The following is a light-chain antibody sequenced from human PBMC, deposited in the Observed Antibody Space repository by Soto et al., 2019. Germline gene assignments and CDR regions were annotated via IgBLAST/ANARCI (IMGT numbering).Light chain of an antibody. CDR3: QQYNSYPWT. V-gene: IGKV1-5*03. J-gene: IGKJ1*01. CDR1: QSISSW. CDR2: KTS. Sequence: DIQMTQSPSTLSASVGDRVTITCRASQSISSWLAWYQQKSGKAPKRLIYKTSSLEGGVPSRFSGSGSGTEFTLTISSLQPDDFATYYCQQYNSYPWTFGQGTKVEIK.